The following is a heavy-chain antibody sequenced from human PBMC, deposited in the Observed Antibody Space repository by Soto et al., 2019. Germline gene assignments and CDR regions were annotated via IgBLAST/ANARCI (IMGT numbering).Heavy chain of an antibody. CDR3: ARDGTTGTLGNYYYYYGMDV. D-gene: IGHD1-1*01. Sequence: PGGSLRLSCAAPGFTFSSYSMNWVRQAPGKGLEWVSSISSSSSYIYYADSVKGRFTISRDNAKNSLYLQMNSLRAEDTAVYYCARDGTTGTLGNYYYYYGMDVWGQGTTVTVSS. V-gene: IGHV3-21*01. CDR2: ISSSSSYI. CDR1: GFTFSSYS. J-gene: IGHJ6*02.